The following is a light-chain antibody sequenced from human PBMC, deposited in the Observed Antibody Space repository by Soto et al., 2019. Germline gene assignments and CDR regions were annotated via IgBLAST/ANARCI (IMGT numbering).Light chain of an antibody. J-gene: IGKJ5*01. CDR1: QSINNW. CDR2: KAS. CDR3: QQYDSFSST. V-gene: IGKV1-5*03. Sequence: DIQMTQSPSTLSASVGDRVTITCRASQSINNWLAWYQQKPGKAPKIMIYKASRLNNGVPSRFSGSGSGTEFTLTISSLQSDDFATYYCQQYDSFSSTFGQGTRLEIK.